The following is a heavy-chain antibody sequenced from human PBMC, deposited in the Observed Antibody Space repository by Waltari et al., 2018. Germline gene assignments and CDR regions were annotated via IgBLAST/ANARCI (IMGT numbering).Heavy chain of an antibody. CDR1: ACTFSDYW. D-gene: IGHD3-16*01. V-gene: IGHV3-7*01. J-gene: IGHJ4*02. CDR2: IKQDGSEK. Sequence: EVRLVESGGGLVQPGGSLRLSCAASACTFSDYWMSWVRQAPGQGLEWVANIKQDGSEKYQVDPVKGRFTISRDNAKNSLYLQMNSLRAEDTAVYFCARGGSWAIDYWGQGTLVTVSS. CDR3: ARGGSWAIDY.